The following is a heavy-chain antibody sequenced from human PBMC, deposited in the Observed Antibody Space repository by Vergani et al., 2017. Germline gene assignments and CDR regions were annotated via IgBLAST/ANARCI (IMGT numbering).Heavy chain of an antibody. D-gene: IGHD1-26*01. CDR1: GFTFGDYA. Sequence: EVQLVESGGGLVQPGRSLRLSCTASGFTFGDYAMSWVRQAPGKGLEWVGFIRSKAYGGTTEYAASVKGRFTISRDDSKSIAYLQMNSLKTEDTAVYYCTREVGADDYWGREPWSPSPQ. CDR3: TREVGADDY. CDR2: IRSKAYGGTT. J-gene: IGHJ4*02. V-gene: IGHV3-49*04.